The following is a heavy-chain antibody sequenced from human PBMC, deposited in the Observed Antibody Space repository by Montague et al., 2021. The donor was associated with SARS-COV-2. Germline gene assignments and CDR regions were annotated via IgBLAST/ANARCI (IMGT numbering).Heavy chain of an antibody. J-gene: IGHJ4*02. D-gene: IGHD1-14*01. CDR3: SRAETRTLEF. Sequence: SETLSLTCTVSGGSFSTYYWTCIRQPPNKGREGIGNVFLSGNINSNPSLKSRVSMLVDTSKNQFFLVLNSVTPADTAVYYCSRAETRTLEFWGQGTLVTVSS. CDR2: VFLSGNI. V-gene: IGHV4-59*01. CDR1: GGSFSTYY.